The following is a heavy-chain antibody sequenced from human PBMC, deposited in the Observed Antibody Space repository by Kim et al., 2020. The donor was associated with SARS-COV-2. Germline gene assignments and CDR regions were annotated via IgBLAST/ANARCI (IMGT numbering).Heavy chain of an antibody. D-gene: IGHD3-22*01. CDR2: IYPGDSDT. V-gene: IGHV5-51*01. J-gene: IGHJ3*02. Sequence: GESLKISCKGSGYSFTSYWIGWVRQMPGKGLEWMGIIYPGDSDTRYSPSFQGQVTISADKSISTAYLQWSSLKASDTAMYYCARVDPGVTVVVNSFDIWGQGTMVTVSS. CDR3: ARVDPGVTVVVNSFDI. CDR1: GYSFTSYW.